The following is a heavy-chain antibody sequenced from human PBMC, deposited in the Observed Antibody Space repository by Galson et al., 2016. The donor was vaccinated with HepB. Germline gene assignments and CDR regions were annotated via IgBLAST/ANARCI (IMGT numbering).Heavy chain of an antibody. V-gene: IGHV3-23*01. Sequence: SLRLSCAASGFPFDFNNYAMSWVRQPPGKGLEWVSSISGVGDNTQYADSVRGRFAISRDNSKKMVYLQMNSLRAEDTAVYFRTGDDWGQGTLVTVSS. J-gene: IGHJ4*02. CDR3: TGDD. CDR1: GFPFDFNNYA. CDR2: ISGVGDNT.